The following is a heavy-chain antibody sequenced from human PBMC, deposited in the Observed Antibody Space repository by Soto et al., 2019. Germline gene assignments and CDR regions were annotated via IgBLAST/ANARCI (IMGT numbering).Heavy chain of an antibody. CDR2: MYNTGST. CDR1: GGSISGYY. CDR3: ARASGCSGGSCAFDP. J-gene: IGHJ5*02. D-gene: IGHD2-15*01. V-gene: IGHV4-59*01. Sequence: PSETLSLTCTVSGGSISGYYWSWIRQPPGKGLEWIGYMYNTGSTVYNPSFKSRVTISVDTSKSQFSLRLNSVTAADTAVYYCARASGCSGGSCAFDPWGQGTLVTVSS.